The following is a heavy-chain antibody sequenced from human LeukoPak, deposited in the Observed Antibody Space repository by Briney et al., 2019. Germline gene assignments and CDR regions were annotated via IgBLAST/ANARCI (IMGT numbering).Heavy chain of an antibody. J-gene: IGHJ4*02. Sequence: SETLSLTCTVSGYSISSGYYWGLIRQPPGRGLEWIGSIYHSGSTYYNPSLKSRVTISVDTSKNQFSLKLNSVTAANTAVYYCARSYYDYVWGNYNFDYWGQGTLVTVSS. CDR1: GYSISSGYY. D-gene: IGHD3-16*01. V-gene: IGHV4-38-2*02. CDR3: ARSYYDYVWGNYNFDY. CDR2: IYHSGST.